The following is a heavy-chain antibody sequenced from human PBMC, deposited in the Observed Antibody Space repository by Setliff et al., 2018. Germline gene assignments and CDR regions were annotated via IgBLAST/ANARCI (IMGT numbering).Heavy chain of an antibody. CDR3: AKDRKNNYDTSGYPDAFDI. Sequence: GGSLRLSCEASGFTFSNYAMGWVRQAPGKGLEWVSVIYSGGSRTYSADSVKGRFTISRDNSKNTLYLQMNSLRADDTALYYCAKDRKNNYDTSGYPDAFDIWGQGTMVTVSS. D-gene: IGHD3-22*01. V-gene: IGHV3-23*03. J-gene: IGHJ3*02. CDR2: IYSGGSRT. CDR1: GFTFSNYA.